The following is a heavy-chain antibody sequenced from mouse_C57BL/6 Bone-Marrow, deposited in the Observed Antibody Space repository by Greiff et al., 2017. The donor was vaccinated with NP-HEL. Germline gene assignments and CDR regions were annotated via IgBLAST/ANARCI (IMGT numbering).Heavy chain of an antibody. J-gene: IGHJ1*03. CDR1: GYTFTSYW. Sequence: QVHVKQSGAELVKPGASVKMSCKASGYTFTSYWITWVKQRPGQGLEWIGDIYPGSGSTNYNEKFKSKATLTVDTSSSTAYMQLSSLTSEDSAVYYCARGTYDGYYPYFDVWGTGTTVTVSS. V-gene: IGHV1-55*01. CDR2: IYPGSGST. D-gene: IGHD2-3*01. CDR3: ARGTYDGYYPYFDV.